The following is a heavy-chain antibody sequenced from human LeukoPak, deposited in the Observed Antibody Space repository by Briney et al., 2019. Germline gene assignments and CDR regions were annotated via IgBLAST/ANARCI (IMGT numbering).Heavy chain of an antibody. Sequence: TSQTLSLTCTVSGGSISSGGYYWSWIRQPPGKGLEWIGYIYYTGSTNYNPSLKSRVTISVDTSKNQFSLKLSSVTAADTAVYYCARVRYPGTLYYFDYWGQGTLVTVSS. CDR2: IYYTGST. V-gene: IGHV4-61*08. CDR3: ARVRYPGTLYYFDY. D-gene: IGHD1-1*01. CDR1: GGSISSGGYY. J-gene: IGHJ4*02.